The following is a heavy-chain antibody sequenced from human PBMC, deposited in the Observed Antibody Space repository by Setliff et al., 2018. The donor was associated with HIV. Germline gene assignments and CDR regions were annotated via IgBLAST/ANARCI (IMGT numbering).Heavy chain of an antibody. CDR3: ARVRDSGYDHDAFDI. D-gene: IGHD5-12*01. CDR1: GSTFTGYY. Sequence: ASVKVSCKAPGSTFTGYYMHWVRQAPGQGLEWMGWINPNSGGTNYAQKFQGRVTMTRDTSISTAYMELSRLRSDDTAVYYCARVRDSGYDHDAFDIWGQGTMVTVSS. CDR2: INPNSGGT. J-gene: IGHJ3*02. V-gene: IGHV1-2*02.